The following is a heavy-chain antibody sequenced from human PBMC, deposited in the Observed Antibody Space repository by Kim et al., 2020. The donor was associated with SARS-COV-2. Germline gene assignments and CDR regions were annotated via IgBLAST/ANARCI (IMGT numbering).Heavy chain of an antibody. J-gene: IGHJ6*02. D-gene: IGHD6-13*01. V-gene: IGHV1-18*01. Sequence: QKVQGRVTMTTDTSTNTAYMELRSLRSDDTAVYYCARRYSSSWGEYYGMDVWGQGTTVTVSS. CDR3: ARRYSSSWGEYYGMDV.